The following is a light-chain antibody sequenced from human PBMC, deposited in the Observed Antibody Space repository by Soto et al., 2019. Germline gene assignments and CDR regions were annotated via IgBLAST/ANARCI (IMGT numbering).Light chain of an antibody. J-gene: IGKJ5*01. Sequence: PGERVTLSCRASQSVRSNLAWYQQNPGQAHRLLIYGASTRATGLPARFSGSGSGTDLTLTISSLQSEDFAVYYGQQYNTWPPITFGQGTRLEIK. V-gene: IGKV3-15*01. CDR2: GAS. CDR1: QSVRSN. CDR3: QQYNTWPPIT.